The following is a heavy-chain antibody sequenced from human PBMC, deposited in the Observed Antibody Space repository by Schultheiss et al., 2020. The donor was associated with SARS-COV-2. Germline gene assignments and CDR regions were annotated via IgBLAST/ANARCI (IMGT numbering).Heavy chain of an antibody. D-gene: IGHD1-1*01. CDR1: GFTFSNAW. J-gene: IGHJ6*02. V-gene: IGHV3-15*07. CDR3: AKDPRLERQHYYYGMDV. CDR2: IKSKTDGGTT. Sequence: GGSLRLSCAASGFTFSNAWMNWVRQAPGKGLEWVGRIKSKTDGGTTDYAAPVKGRFTISRDDSKNTLYLQMNSLKTEDTAVYYCAKDPRLERQHYYYGMDVWGQGTTVTVSS.